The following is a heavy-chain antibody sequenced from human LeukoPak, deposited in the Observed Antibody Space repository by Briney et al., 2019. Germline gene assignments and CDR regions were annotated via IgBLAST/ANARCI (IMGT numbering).Heavy chain of an antibody. V-gene: IGHV3-48*01. D-gene: IGHD3-3*01. CDR3: ARGVVWSGYYQGFDY. Sequence: GGSLRLSCAASGFTFSSYSMNWVRQAPGKGLEWVSYISSSSSTIYYADSVKGRFTISRDNAKNSLYLQMNSLRAEDTAVYYCARGVVWSGYYQGFDYWGQGTLVTVSS. CDR1: GFTFSSYS. CDR2: ISSSSSTI. J-gene: IGHJ4*02.